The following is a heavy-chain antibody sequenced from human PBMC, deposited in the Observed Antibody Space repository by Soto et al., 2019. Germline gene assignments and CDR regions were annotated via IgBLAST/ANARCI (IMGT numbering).Heavy chain of an antibody. V-gene: IGHV4-30-4*01. J-gene: IGHJ4*02. CDR1: GGSISSGDYY. CDR2: IYYSGST. CDR3: ARGREDYDFWSGYYFPPYFDY. Sequence: KPSETLSLTCTVSGGSISSGDYYWSWIRQPPGKGLEWIGYIYYSGSTYYNPSLKSRVTISVDTSKNQFSLKLSSVTAADTAVYYCARGREDYDFWSGYYFPPYFDYWGQGTLVTVSS. D-gene: IGHD3-3*01.